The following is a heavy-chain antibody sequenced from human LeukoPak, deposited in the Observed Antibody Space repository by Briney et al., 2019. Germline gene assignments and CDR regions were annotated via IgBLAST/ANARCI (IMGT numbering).Heavy chain of an antibody. CDR1: GASLSSTIY. Sequence: PSETLSLTCTISGASLSSTIYWGWIRQSPGKGLEWIGNIDYRGTTYYNPSLKSRVTISADTSHVFLRVSSVTAADTAVYYCAKQGESRYLEWREFDHWGQGTLVIVSS. CDR3: AKQGESRYLEWREFDH. CDR2: IDYRGTT. J-gene: IGHJ4*02. D-gene: IGHD3-3*01. V-gene: IGHV4-39*01.